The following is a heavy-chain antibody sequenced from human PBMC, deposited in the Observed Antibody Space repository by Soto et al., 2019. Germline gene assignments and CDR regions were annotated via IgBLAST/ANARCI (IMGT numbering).Heavy chain of an antibody. Sequence: QMHLQESGPGLVKPSQTLSLTCTVSGGSISSGDYYWSWIRQPPGKGLEWIGNIYYSGSAYYNPSLSSRVTISINTSRNHSSLKLSSVTAADTAVYYWARRPTGDGSEYKNWFGPWGQGTLVTVSS. CDR2: IYYSGSA. D-gene: IGHD3-22*01. CDR1: GGSISSGDYY. V-gene: IGHV4-30-4*01. CDR3: ARRPTGDGSEYKNWFGP. J-gene: IGHJ5*02.